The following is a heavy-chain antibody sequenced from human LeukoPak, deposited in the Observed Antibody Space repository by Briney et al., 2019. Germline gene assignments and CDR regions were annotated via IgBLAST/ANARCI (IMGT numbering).Heavy chain of an antibody. D-gene: IGHD6-13*01. CDR1: GYTLTELS. V-gene: IGHV1-24*01. J-gene: IGHJ6*02. CDR3: ATAGQQLVLGYYYYYGMDV. Sequence: ASVTVSCKVSGYTLTELSMHWVRQAPGKGLEWMGGFDPEDGETIYAQKFQGRVTMTEDTSTDTAYMELSSLRSEDTAVYYCATAGQQLVLGYYYYYGMDVWGQGTTVTVSS. CDR2: FDPEDGET.